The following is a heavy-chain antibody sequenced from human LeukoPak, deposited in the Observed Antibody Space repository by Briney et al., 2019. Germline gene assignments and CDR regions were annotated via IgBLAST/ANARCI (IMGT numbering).Heavy chain of an antibody. D-gene: IGHD4-17*01. CDR2: ISYIGST. Sequence: SETLSLTCAVSDDSFSSHHWTWIRQPPGKGLEWNGYISYIGSTNYNPSLKSRVTISIDTSKNQFSLKLSSVTAADTAVYYCARDLVTVTKGFDIWGQGTMVSVSS. CDR1: DDSFSSHH. CDR3: ARDLVTVTKGFDI. V-gene: IGHV4-59*11. J-gene: IGHJ3*02.